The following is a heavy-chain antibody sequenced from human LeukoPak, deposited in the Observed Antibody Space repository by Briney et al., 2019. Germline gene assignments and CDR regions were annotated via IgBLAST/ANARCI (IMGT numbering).Heavy chain of an antibody. CDR3: ARGGEGFIAVAGDYYYYGMDV. CDR1: GFTFSSYA. D-gene: IGHD6-19*01. Sequence: GGSLRLSCAASGFTFSSYAMHWVRQAPGKGLEWVAVISYDGSNKYYADSVKGRFTISRDNSKNTLYLQMNSLRAEDTAVYYCARGGEGFIAVAGDYYYYGMDVWGQGTTVTVSS. CDR2: ISYDGSNK. V-gene: IGHV3-30-3*01. J-gene: IGHJ6*02.